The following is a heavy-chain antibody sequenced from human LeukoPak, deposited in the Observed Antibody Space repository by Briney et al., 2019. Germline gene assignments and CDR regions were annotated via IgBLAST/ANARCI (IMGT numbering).Heavy chain of an antibody. V-gene: IGHV3-7*01. CDR2: IKQDGSEK. CDR3: ARVYYYGSGSYPIYYYYYYMDV. Sequence: GGSLRLSCAASGFTFSRYWMSWVRQAPGKGLEWVANIKQDGSEKYYVDSVKGRFTISRDNAKNSLYLQMNSLRAEDTAVYYCARVYYYGSGSYPIYYYYYYMDVWGKGTTVTVSS. D-gene: IGHD3-10*01. J-gene: IGHJ6*03. CDR1: GFTFSRYW.